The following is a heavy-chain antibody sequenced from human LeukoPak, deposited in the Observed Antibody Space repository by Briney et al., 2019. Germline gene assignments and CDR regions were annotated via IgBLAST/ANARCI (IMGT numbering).Heavy chain of an antibody. Sequence: ASVKVSCKASEYTFTSYYMHWVRQAPGQGLEWMGIINPSGGSTSYAQKFQGRVTMTRDTSTSTVYMELSSLRSEDTAVYYCATPGFSYDGSGYYYQPFDYWGQGTLVTVSS. CDR3: ATPGFSYDGSGYYYQPFDY. D-gene: IGHD3-22*01. J-gene: IGHJ4*02. CDR1: EYTFTSYY. V-gene: IGHV1-46*01. CDR2: INPSGGST.